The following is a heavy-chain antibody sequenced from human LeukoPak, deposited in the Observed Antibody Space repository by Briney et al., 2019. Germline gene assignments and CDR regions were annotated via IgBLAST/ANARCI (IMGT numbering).Heavy chain of an antibody. D-gene: IGHD1-26*01. CDR2: ISGSGGST. J-gene: IGHJ4*02. CDR1: GFTFSSYA. V-gene: IGHV3-23*01. Sequence: GGSLRLSCAASGFTFSSYAMSWVRQAPGKGLEWVATISGSGGSTYYADSVKGRFTISRDNSKNTLSLQMNSLSAEDTAVYSCAKKRGVGATAVTHFDYWGQGTLVTVSS. CDR3: AKKRGVGATAVTHFDY.